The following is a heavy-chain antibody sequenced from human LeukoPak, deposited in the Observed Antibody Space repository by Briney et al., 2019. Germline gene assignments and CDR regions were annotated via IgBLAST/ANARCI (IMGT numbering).Heavy chain of an antibody. D-gene: IGHD3-22*01. J-gene: IGHJ5*02. CDR2: ISGASAKI. CDR1: GFSFRTYA. Sequence: GGSLRLSCAASGFSFRTYAMSWVRQAPGKGLDWVSAISGASAKIYYSASVKGRFTISRDNSKNTLFLQLNSLRVEDTGVYYCAREYDSSWPSWGQGTLVTVSS. CDR3: AREYDSSWPS. V-gene: IGHV3-23*01.